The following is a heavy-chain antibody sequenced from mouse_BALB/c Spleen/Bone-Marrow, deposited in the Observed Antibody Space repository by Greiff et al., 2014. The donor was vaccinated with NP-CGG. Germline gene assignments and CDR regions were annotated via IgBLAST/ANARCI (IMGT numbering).Heavy chain of an antibody. Sequence: EVNVVESGAELVKPGASVKLSCTASGFNIKDTYMHWVKERPEQGLEWIGRIDPANGNTKYDPKFQGKATITADTSSNTAYLQLSSLTSEDTAVYYCVYGRDWYFDVWGAGTTVTVSS. V-gene: IGHV14-3*02. CDR2: IDPANGNT. J-gene: IGHJ1*01. CDR1: GFNIKDTY. D-gene: IGHD1-1*01. CDR3: VYGRDWYFDV.